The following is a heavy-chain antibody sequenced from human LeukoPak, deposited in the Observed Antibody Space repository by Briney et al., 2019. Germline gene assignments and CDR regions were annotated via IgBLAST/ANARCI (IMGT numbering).Heavy chain of an antibody. V-gene: IGHV3-7*01. Sequence: GGSLRLSCAASGLTFSSYWMTWVRQAPGKGLEWVANIKQDGSEKYYVDSVKGRFTISRDNAKNSLYLQMNSLRAEDTAVYYCATSLRLYYYDSSAYYAHWGQGTLVTVSS. CDR3: ATSLRLYYYDSSAYYAH. CDR2: IKQDGSEK. D-gene: IGHD3-22*01. CDR1: GLTFSSYW. J-gene: IGHJ4*02.